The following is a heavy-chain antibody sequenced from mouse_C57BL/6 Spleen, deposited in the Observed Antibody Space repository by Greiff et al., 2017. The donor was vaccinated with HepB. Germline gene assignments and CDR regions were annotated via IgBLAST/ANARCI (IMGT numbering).Heavy chain of an antibody. Sequence: QVQLQQPGAELVKPGASVKLSCKASGYTFTSYWMHWVKQRPGQGLEWIGEIDPSDSYTNYNQKFKGKSTLTVDKSSSTAYMQLSSLTSEDSAVYYCAKGITHSRAMDYWGQGTSVTVSS. CDR2: IDPSDSYT. J-gene: IGHJ4*01. CDR1: GYTFTSYW. D-gene: IGHD1-1*01. CDR3: AKGITHSRAMDY. V-gene: IGHV1-69*01.